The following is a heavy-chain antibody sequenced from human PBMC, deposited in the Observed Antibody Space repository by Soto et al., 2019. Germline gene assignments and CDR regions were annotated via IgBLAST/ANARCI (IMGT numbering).Heavy chain of an antibody. D-gene: IGHD2-2*01. V-gene: IGHV3-23*01. J-gene: IGHJ5*02. CDR3: AKSGYCSSTSCLVDNWFDP. CDR2: ISGSGGST. Sequence: GGSLRLSCAASGFTFSSYAMSWVRQAPGKGLDWVSAISGSGGSTYYADSVKGQFTISRDNSKNTLFLQMNSLRAEDTAVYFCAKSGYCSSTSCLVDNWFDPWGQGTLVTVSS. CDR1: GFTFSSYA.